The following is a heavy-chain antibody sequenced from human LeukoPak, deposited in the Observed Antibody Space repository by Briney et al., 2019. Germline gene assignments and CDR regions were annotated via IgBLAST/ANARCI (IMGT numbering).Heavy chain of an antibody. J-gene: IGHJ4*02. Sequence: GGSLRLSRAASGFTFSSYAMSWVRQAPGKGLEWVSAISGSGGSTYYADSVKGRFTISRDNSKNTLYLQMNSLRAEDTAVYYCAKVLLRPYGSGTSFDYWGQGTLVTVSS. CDR3: AKVLLRPYGSGTSFDY. V-gene: IGHV3-23*01. CDR1: GFTFSSYA. D-gene: IGHD3-10*01. CDR2: ISGSGGST.